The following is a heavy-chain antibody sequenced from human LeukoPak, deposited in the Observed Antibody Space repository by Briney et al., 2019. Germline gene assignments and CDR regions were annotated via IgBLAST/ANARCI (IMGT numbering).Heavy chain of an antibody. CDR1: GFAFTNAW. CDR2: IKSKTDGGTA. J-gene: IGHJ4*02. Sequence: PGGSLRLSCAASGFAFTNAWMNWVRQAPGKGLEWVGRIKSKTDGGTADYAAPVKGRFTISRDDSKNTLYLQMNSLKTEDTAVYYCTTADSSGRFLIDYWGQGTLVTVSS. V-gene: IGHV3-15*07. CDR3: TTADSSGRFLIDY. D-gene: IGHD3-22*01.